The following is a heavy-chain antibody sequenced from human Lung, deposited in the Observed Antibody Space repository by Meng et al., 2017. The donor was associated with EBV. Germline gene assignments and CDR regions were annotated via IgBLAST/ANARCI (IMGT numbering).Heavy chain of an antibody. CDR1: GYTFANYG. CDR3: ARGTPWRSYSDY. CDR2: FINSVDT. V-gene: IGHV1-18*01. J-gene: IGHJ4*02. D-gene: IGHD3-3*01. Sequence: QVLLRQAGAWVSKPVASVGVSCYASGYTFANYGFSRLRQAPGQGLEWMGCFINSVDTYSAQKFQVRVTMTTDTHTSTAFMELRSLRSDDTAVYYCARGTPWRSYSDYWGQGTLVTVSS.